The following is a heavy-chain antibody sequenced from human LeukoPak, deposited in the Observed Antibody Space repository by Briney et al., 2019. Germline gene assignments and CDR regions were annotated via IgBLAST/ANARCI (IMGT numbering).Heavy chain of an antibody. J-gene: IGHJ5*02. D-gene: IGHD3-10*01. CDR2: INPNGGGA. V-gene: IGHV1-2*02. CDR3: ARDGSGTYYLSKVCFDP. Sequence: EASVKVSCKASGYTFSGYYLHWVRQAPGQGLEWMGWINPNGGGANYAPKFQGRLTMTRDTSISTAYMELSRLRSDDTAVYFCARDGSGTYYLSKVCFDPWGQGTLVTVSS. CDR1: GYTFSGYY.